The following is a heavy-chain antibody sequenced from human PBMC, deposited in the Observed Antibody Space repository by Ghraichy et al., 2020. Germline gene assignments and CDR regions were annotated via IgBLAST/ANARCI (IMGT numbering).Heavy chain of an antibody. Sequence: ESLNISCTVSGGSISDYYWTWIRQPPGKAFEWIGYIYYSGSTNYNPSLKSRVTISLHTSKNQFSLRLSSVTAADTAVYYCAGHSNAWVPYYFDNWGQGAQVSV. CDR1: GGSISDYY. CDR3: AGHSNAWVPYYFDN. V-gene: IGHV4-59*01. CDR2: IYYSGST. D-gene: IGHD6-13*01. J-gene: IGHJ4*02.